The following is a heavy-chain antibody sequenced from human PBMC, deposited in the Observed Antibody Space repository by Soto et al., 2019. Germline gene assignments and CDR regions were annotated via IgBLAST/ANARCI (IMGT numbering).Heavy chain of an antibody. V-gene: IGHV4-34*01. J-gene: IGHJ5*02. Sequence: SETLSLTCAVYGGSFSGYYWSWTRQPPGKGLEWIGEINHSGSTNYNPSLKSRVTISVDTSKNQFSLKLSSVTAADTAVYYCARDRPWYSSSWYRFGWFDPWGQGTLVTVSS. D-gene: IGHD6-13*01. CDR1: GGSFSGYY. CDR2: INHSGST. CDR3: ARDRPWYSSSWYRFGWFDP.